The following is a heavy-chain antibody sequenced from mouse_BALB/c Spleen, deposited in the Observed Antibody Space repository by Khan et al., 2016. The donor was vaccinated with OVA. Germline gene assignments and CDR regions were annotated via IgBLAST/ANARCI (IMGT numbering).Heavy chain of an antibody. CDR1: GYSITSGYG. CDR2: ISYSGST. Sequence: EVQLQESGPGLVKPSQSLSLTCTVTGYSITSGYGWNWIRQFPGNKLEWMGYISYSGSTNYNPSLKSRISINRDTSKNQFFLQLNSVTTEETATYYYARTARIRYWGQGTTLTVSS. D-gene: IGHD1-2*01. J-gene: IGHJ2*01. V-gene: IGHV3-2*02. CDR3: ARTARIRY.